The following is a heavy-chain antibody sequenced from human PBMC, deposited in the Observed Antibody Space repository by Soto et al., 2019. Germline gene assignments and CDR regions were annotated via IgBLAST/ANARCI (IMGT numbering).Heavy chain of an antibody. CDR1: GGTFSSYT. CDR3: ARPEYGSGSYYSSFDY. Sequence: QVQLVQSGAEVKKPGSSVKVSCKASGGTFSSYTISWVRQAPGQGLEWMGRIIPILGIANYAQKFQGRVTITADKSTSKAYMELSSLRSEDTAVYYCARPEYGSGSYYSSFDYWGQGTLVTVSS. V-gene: IGHV1-69*02. J-gene: IGHJ4*02. CDR2: IIPILGIA. D-gene: IGHD3-10*01.